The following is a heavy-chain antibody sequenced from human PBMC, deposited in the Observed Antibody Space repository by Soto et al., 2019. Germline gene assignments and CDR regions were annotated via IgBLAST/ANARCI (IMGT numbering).Heavy chain of an antibody. CDR1: GFTFSSYA. Sequence: EVQLLESGGSLVQPGGSLKISCAVSGFTFSSYAMSWVRQAPRKGLEWVSGISGTGRVTNYAESVKGRFTISRDNPKNTLYLGMKSLRAEDTAVYYCAKDVHYDIVTGIEYFDHWGQGTLVTVSS. CDR3: AKDVHYDIVTGIEYFDH. D-gene: IGHD3-9*01. J-gene: IGHJ1*01. CDR2: ISGTGRVT. V-gene: IGHV3-23*01.